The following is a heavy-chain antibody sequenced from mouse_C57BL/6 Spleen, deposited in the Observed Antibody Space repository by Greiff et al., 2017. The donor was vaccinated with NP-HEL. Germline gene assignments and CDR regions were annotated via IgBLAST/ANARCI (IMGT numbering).Heavy chain of an antibody. CDR2: ILPGSGST. CDR1: GYTFTGYW. Sequence: QVQLKQSGAELMKPGASVKLSCKATGYTFTGYWIEWVKQRPGHGLEWIGEILPGSGSTNYNEKFKGKATFTAATSSNTAYMQLSSLTTEDSAIYYCARKNPYYYGSSYFYWYFDVWGTGTTVTVSS. J-gene: IGHJ1*03. CDR3: ARKNPYYYGSSYFYWYFDV. V-gene: IGHV1-9*01. D-gene: IGHD1-1*01.